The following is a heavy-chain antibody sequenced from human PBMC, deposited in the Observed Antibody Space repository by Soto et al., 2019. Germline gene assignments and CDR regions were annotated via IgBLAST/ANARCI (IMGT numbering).Heavy chain of an antibody. Sequence: SDTLSLTCAVYGGSFSGYYWSWIRQPPGKGLEWIGEINHSGSTNYNPSLKSRVTISVDTSKNQFSLKLSSVTAAGTAVYYCAREGYYGSGSYYKWWFDPWGQGTLVTVPS. V-gene: IGHV4-34*01. CDR2: INHSGST. J-gene: IGHJ5*02. D-gene: IGHD3-10*01. CDR1: GGSFSGYY. CDR3: AREGYYGSGSYYKWWFDP.